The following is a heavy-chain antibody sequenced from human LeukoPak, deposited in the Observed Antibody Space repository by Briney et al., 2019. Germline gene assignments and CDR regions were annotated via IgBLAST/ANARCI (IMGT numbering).Heavy chain of an antibody. D-gene: IGHD2-15*01. J-gene: IGHJ3*01. CDR1: GGSFSGYY. V-gene: IGHV4-34*01. CDR2: INHSGST. CDR3: ARRGLSGED. Sequence: SETLSLTCAVYGGSFSGYYWSWIRQPPGRGLEWIGEINHSGSTNYNPSLKSRVTISVDTSKNQFSLKLSSVTAADTAVYYCARRGLSGEDWGQGTMVTVSS.